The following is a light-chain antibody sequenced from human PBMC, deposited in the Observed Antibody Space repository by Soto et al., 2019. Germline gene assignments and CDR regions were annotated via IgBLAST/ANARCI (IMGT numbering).Light chain of an antibody. V-gene: IGKV1-6*01. J-gene: IGKJ1*01. Sequence: ALQMTQSPSSLSASVGDRVTITCRASQDIRTELGWYQQKPGKAPKLLIYGATTLQSGVPSRFSRSGSCTEFTLTLSGLQPEDFATYYCLQDYNYPRTFGQGTKVEVK. CDR3: LQDYNYPRT. CDR1: QDIRTE. CDR2: GAT.